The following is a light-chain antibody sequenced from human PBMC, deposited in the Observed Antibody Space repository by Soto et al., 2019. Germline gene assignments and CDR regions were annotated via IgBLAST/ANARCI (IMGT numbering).Light chain of an antibody. Sequence: GDRVTITCRASQTISTWMAWYQQKPGKAPKLLVYDASTLQSGVASRFSGSGSGTEFTLIISGLQPDDSATYYCQQYYRYPWKFGQGTKVDIK. CDR2: DAS. CDR1: QTISTW. J-gene: IGKJ1*01. V-gene: IGKV1-5*01. CDR3: QQYYRYPWK.